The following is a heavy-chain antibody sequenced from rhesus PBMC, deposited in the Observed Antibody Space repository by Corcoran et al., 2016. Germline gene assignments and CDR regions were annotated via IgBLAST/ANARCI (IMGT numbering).Heavy chain of an antibody. CDR2: VYGSGGSN. Sequence: QVQLQESGPGLVTPSETLSLTCAVSGHSISRNYWNGIRQPPGKGLEWIGGVYGSGGSNYLNPSPTSRVTLSVDTSKNQFSLKLSSVSAADAAVYYCARGENCSGGVCYTDVDYYGLDSWGQGVVVTVSS. V-gene: IGHV4S14*01. J-gene: IGHJ6*01. CDR3: ARGENCSGGVCYTDVDYYGLDS. D-gene: IGHD2-39*02. CDR1: GHSISRNY.